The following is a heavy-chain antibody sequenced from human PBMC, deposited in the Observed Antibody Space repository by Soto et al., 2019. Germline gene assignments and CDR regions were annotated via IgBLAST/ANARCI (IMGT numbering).Heavy chain of an antibody. J-gene: IGHJ5*02. D-gene: IGHD5-12*01. CDR3: ARTDIVTTNWFDP. CDR2: INHRGST. Sequence: QVHLQQWGAGLLKPSETLSLICAVYGESFIGYYWTWIRQPPGKGLEWIGEINHRGSTNDNPSLKSRVTISIDTSKNQFSLKLTSVTAADTSVYYCARTDIVTTNWFDPWGQGTLVTVSS. V-gene: IGHV4-34*02. CDR1: GESFIGYY.